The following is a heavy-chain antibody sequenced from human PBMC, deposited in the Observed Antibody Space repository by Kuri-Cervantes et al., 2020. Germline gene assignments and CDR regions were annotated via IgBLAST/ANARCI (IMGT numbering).Heavy chain of an antibody. Sequence: SETLSLTCTVSGGSISSSSYYWGWIRQPPGKGLEWIGSIYCSGSTYYNPSLKSRVTISVDTSKNQFSLKLSSVTAADTAVYYCARQGVIMVWYFDLWGRGTLVTVSS. V-gene: IGHV4-39*01. CDR1: GGSISSSSYY. D-gene: IGHD3-3*01. CDR3: ARQGVIMVWYFDL. J-gene: IGHJ2*01. CDR2: IYCSGST.